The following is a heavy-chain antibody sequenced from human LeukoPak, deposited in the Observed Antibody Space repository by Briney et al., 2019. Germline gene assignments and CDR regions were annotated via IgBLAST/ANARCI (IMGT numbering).Heavy chain of an antibody. CDR2: INHSGST. CDR3: ARVTGGDYYNFDY. CDR1: GGSFSGYY. Sequence: SETLSLTCAVYGGSFSGYYWSWIRQPPGKGLEWIGEINHSGSTNYNPSLKSRVTISVDTSKNQFSLKLSSVTAADTAVYYCARVTGGDYYNFDYWGQGTLVTVSS. V-gene: IGHV4-34*01. D-gene: IGHD4-17*01. J-gene: IGHJ4*02.